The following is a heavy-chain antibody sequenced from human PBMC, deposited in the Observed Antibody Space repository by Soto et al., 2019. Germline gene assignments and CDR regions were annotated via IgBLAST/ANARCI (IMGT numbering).Heavy chain of an antibody. D-gene: IGHD6-13*01. J-gene: IGHJ6*02. V-gene: IGHV3-48*03. CDR1: GFTFSSYE. Sequence: PVGSLRLSCATSGFTFSSYEMNWVRQAPGKGLEWVSYISSSGSTIYYADSVKGRFTISRDNAKNSLYLQMDSLRAEDTAVYYCARDQEAGSFFPYYYGMDVWGQGTTVTVSS. CDR3: ARDQEAGSFFPYYYGMDV. CDR2: ISSSGSTI.